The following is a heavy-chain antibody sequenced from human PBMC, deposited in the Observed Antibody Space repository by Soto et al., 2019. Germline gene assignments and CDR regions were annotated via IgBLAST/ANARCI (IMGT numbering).Heavy chain of an antibody. V-gene: IGHV4-39*01. CDR2: IYYSGST. J-gene: IGHJ5*02. CDR1: GGSISSSIYY. CDR3: ARLWFGELLWFDP. Sequence: SETLSLTCTVSGGSISSSIYYWGWIRQPPGKGLEWIGSIYYSGSTYYNPSLKSRVTISVDTSKNQFSLKLSSVTAADTAVYYCARLWFGELLWFDPWGQGTLVTVSS. D-gene: IGHD3-10*01.